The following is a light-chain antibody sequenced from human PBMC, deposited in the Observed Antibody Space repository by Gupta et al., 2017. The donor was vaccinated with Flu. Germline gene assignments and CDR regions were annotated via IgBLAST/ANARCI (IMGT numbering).Light chain of an antibody. J-gene: IGLJ3*02. V-gene: IGLV4-60*03. CDR3: ETWDSDTWV. Sequence: QPVLTQSSSASASLGSSVKLTCTLSSGDNAHIIAWHQQQPGKAPRYLMKLESSGTYIKGSGVPDRFSGSSSGTDYYLTISNLQSEDEADYYCETWDSDTWVFGGGTKLTVL. CDR1: SGDNAHI. CDR2: LESSGTY.